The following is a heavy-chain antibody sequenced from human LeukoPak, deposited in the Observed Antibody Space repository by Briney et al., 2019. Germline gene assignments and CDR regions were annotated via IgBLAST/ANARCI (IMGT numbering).Heavy chain of an antibody. CDR3: ARDLSSSGYPYYFDY. CDR1: GFTFDDYA. D-gene: IGHD3-22*01. CDR2: ISWRSDSV. V-gene: IGHV3-9*01. J-gene: IGHJ4*02. Sequence: PGRSLRLSCAASGFTFDDYAMHWVRQAPGKGLEWVSGISWRSDSVDYAESVKGRFTISRDNAKNSLYLQMNSLRAEDTAVYYCARDLSSSGYPYYFDYWGQGTLVTVSS.